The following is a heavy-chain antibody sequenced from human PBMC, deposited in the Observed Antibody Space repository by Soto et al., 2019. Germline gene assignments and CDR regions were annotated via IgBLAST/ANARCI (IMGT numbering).Heavy chain of an antibody. CDR1: GFTFTSSA. D-gene: IGHD2-15*01. V-gene: IGHV1-58*01. J-gene: IGHJ6*02. CDR3: AADHGGYSNYYGMDV. CDR2: IVVGSGNT. Sequence: GASVKVSCKASGFTFTSSAVQWVRQARGQRLEWIGWIVVGSGNTNYAQKFQERVTITRDMSTSTAYMELSSLRSEDTAVYYCAADHGGYSNYYGMDVWGQGTTVIVSS.